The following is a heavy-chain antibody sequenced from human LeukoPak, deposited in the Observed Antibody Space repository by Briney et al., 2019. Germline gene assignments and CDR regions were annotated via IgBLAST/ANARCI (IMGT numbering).Heavy chain of an antibody. CDR3: ARGRPDYFFDY. V-gene: IGHV3-21*01. CDR2: ISSSSSYI. CDR1: GFTFSSYS. D-gene: IGHD6-6*01. J-gene: IGHJ4*02. Sequence: GGSLRLSCAASGFTFSSYSMNWVRQAPGKGLGWVSSISSSSSYIYYADSVKGRFTISRDNAKNSLYLQMNSLRAEDTAVYYCARGRPDYFFDYWGQGTLVTVSS.